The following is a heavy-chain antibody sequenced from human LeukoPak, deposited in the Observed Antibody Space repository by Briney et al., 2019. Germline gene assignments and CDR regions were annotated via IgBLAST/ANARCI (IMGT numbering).Heavy chain of an antibody. V-gene: IGHV4-59*12. D-gene: IGHD4-11*01. CDR1: GGSISSYY. CDR2: IYYSGST. Sequence: SETLSLTCTVSGGSISSYYWSWIRQPPGKGLEWIGYIYYSGSTNYNPSLKSRVTISVDTSKNQFSLKLSSVTAADTAVYYCARGLLRDDYSLNYWGQGTLVTVSS. J-gene: IGHJ4*02. CDR3: ARGLLRDDYSLNY.